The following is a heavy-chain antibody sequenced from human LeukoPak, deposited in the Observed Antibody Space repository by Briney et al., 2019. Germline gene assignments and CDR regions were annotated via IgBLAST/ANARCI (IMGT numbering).Heavy chain of an antibody. CDR2: LSYDGRDE. Sequence: GGSLRLSCAASGFIFSSYALHWVRQAPGKGLEWVAVLSYDGRDESYADPVKGRFTISRDNSKNTLYLQMNNLGAEDTAVYYCARVPSSGWLYYFDYWGQGTLVTVSS. V-gene: IGHV3-30*04. D-gene: IGHD6-19*01. CDR1: GFIFSSYA. CDR3: ARVPSSGWLYYFDY. J-gene: IGHJ4*02.